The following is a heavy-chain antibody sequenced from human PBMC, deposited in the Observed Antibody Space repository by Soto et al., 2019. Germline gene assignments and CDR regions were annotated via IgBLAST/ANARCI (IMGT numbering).Heavy chain of an antibody. J-gene: IGHJ4*02. D-gene: IGHD2-2*01. CDR3: AGVPDY. V-gene: IGHV4-30-2*01. CDR2: IYHSGRT. CDR1: GGSISSGGYS. Sequence: PSETLSLTCAVSGGSISSGGYSWSWIRQPPGKGLEWIGYIYHSGRTYYNPSLKSRVTISVDRSKNQFSLKLSSVTAADTAVYYCAGVPDYWGQGTLVTVSS.